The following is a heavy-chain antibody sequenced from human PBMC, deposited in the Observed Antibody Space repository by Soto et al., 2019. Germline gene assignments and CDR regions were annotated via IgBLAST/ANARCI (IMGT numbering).Heavy chain of an antibody. Sequence: SETLSLTCTVSGGSISSGGYYWSWIRQHPGKGLEWIGYIYYSGSASYNPSLKSRVTISVHTSNSQFSLELSSVTAADTAVYYCASSNIAAAGFYYYGMDVWGRGTTVTVSS. CDR3: ASSNIAAAGFYYYGMDV. CDR2: IYYSGSA. J-gene: IGHJ6*02. CDR1: GGSISSGGYY. D-gene: IGHD6-13*01. V-gene: IGHV4-31*03.